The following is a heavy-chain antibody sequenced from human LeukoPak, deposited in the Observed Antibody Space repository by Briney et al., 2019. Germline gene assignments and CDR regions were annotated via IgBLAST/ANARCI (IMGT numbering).Heavy chain of an antibody. CDR2: ISYDGSNK. J-gene: IGHJ4*02. V-gene: IGHV3-30*19. Sequence: PGGSLRLSCAASGFTFSSYGMHWVRQAPGKGLEWVAVISYDGSNKYYADSVKGRFTISRDNSKNTLYLQMNSLRAEDTAVYYCARYSSSWYSPFDYWGQGTLVTVSS. CDR3: ARYSSSWYSPFDY. D-gene: IGHD6-13*01. CDR1: GFTFSSYG.